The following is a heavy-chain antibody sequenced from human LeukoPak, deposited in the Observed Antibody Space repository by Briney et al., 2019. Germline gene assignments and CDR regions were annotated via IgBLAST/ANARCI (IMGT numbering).Heavy chain of an antibody. J-gene: IGHJ4*02. CDR2: INPNSGGT. CDR3: ALSLSTYYYYSSGLYGDY. CDR1: GYTFTGYY. Sequence: ASVKVSCKASGYTFTGYYMHWVRQAPGQGLEWMGRINPNSGGTNYAQKFQGRVTMTRDTSISTAYMELSRLRSDDTAVYYCALSLSTYYYYSSGLYGDYWGQGTLVTVSS. D-gene: IGHD3-22*01. V-gene: IGHV1-2*06.